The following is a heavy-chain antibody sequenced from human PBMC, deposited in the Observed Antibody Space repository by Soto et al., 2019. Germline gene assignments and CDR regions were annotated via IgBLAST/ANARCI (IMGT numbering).Heavy chain of an antibody. CDR1: GYTFTSYA. D-gene: IGHD2-15*01. Sequence: ASVKVSCKASGYTFTSYAMHWVRQAPGQRLEWMGWINAGNGNTKYSKKFQGRVTITRDTSASTAYMELSSLRSEDTAVYYCARGGPIYCSGGSCYVRGAFDYWGQGTLVTVSS. CDR2: INAGNGNT. CDR3: ARGGPIYCSGGSCYVRGAFDY. J-gene: IGHJ4*02. V-gene: IGHV1-3*01.